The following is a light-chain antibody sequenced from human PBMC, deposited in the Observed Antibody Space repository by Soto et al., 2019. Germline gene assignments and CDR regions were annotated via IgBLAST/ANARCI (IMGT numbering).Light chain of an antibody. J-gene: IGLJ1*01. CDR2: EVS. V-gene: IGLV2-14*01. Sequence: QSVRTEPASVSVSPGQSITISCTGTSSDVGGYNYVSWYQQHPGKAPKLMIHEVSNRPSGVSNRFSGSKSGNTASLTISGLQAEDEADYYCSSYTSSSTRVFGTGTKVTV. CDR3: SSYTSSSTRV. CDR1: SSDVGGYNY.